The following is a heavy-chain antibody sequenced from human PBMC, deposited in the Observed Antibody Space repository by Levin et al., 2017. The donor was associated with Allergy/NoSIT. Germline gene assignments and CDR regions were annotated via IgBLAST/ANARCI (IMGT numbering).Heavy chain of an antibody. Sequence: LSLTCAASGFSFSNAWMNWVRQTPGKGLEWVGRIKSKIDGGTTDYAAPVKDRFIISRDDSKNTLFLQMNNLKTEDTAVHYCTTEHDYGDYTNCFESWGQGTLVTVSS. D-gene: IGHD4-17*01. CDR3: TTEHDYGDYTNCFES. J-gene: IGHJ5*01. V-gene: IGHV3-15*07. CDR1: GFSFSNAW. CDR2: IKSKIDGGTT.